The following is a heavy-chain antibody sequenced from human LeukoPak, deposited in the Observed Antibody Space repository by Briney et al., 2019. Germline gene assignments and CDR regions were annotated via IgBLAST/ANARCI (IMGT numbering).Heavy chain of an antibody. J-gene: IGHJ6*02. D-gene: IGHD3-10*01. CDR1: GGSISSGGYS. Sequence: SETLSLTCAVSGGSISSGGYSWSWIRQPPGKGLEWIGYIYHSGSTYYNPSLKSRVTISVDRSKNQFSLKLSSVTAADTAVYYCARAFGGPKEAVRGVSYYYGMDVWGQGTTVTVSS. V-gene: IGHV4-30-2*01. CDR3: ARAFGGPKEAVRGVSYYYGMDV. CDR2: IYHSGST.